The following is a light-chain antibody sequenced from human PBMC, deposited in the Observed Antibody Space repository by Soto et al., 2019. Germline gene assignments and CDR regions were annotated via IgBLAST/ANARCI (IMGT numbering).Light chain of an antibody. CDR1: QSVSSN. CDR2: GAS. CDR3: QQYNNWPPWT. J-gene: IGKJ1*01. Sequence: EIVMTQSPATLSVSPGERATLSCRASQSVSSNLAWYQQKAGPAPRLLIYGASTRATGIPARFSGSGSGTEFTLTISSLQSEDVAVYYCQQYNNWPPWTFGQGTKVEIK. V-gene: IGKV3-15*01.